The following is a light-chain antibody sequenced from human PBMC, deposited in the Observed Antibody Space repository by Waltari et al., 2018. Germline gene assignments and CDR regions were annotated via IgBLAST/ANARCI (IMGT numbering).Light chain of an antibody. Sequence: QSVLTQPPSVSGAPGQRVTISCTGSSSNIGACFPVHWYQQLPRTAPKLLIYANNNRPSGVPDRFSGSKSGTSASLSSTWLRAEDEADYYCQSYDTSLSVVIFGGGTKLTVL. CDR3: QSYDTSLSVVI. J-gene: IGLJ2*01. V-gene: IGLV1-40*01. CDR1: SSNIGACFP. CDR2: ANN.